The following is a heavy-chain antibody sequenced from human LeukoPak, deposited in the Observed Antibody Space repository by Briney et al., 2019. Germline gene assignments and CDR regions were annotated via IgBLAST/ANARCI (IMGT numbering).Heavy chain of an antibody. CDR1: GFTFSSYS. CDR3: GKEMTSMVTVEY. D-gene: IGHD5-18*01. CDR2: ISSSSSYI. Sequence: KPGGSLRLSCAASGFTFSSYSMNWVRQAPGKGLEWVSSISSSSSYIYYADSVKGRFTISRDNSQNTLYLYMNSPRADDTAVYYCGKEMTSMVTVEYWGQGTLVTVSS. V-gene: IGHV3-21*04. J-gene: IGHJ4*02.